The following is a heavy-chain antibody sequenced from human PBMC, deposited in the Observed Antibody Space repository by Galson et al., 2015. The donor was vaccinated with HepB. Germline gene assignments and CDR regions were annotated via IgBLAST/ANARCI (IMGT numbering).Heavy chain of an antibody. CDR2: IIPMFRTA. CDR3: ARAVNGTAPYYYYRMDV. D-gene: IGHD1-20*01. J-gene: IGHJ6*02. V-gene: IGHV1-69*13. Sequence: SVKVSCKASGGTFSSDAISWVRQAPGQGLEWVGGIIPMFRTANYAQRFQGRVTIIADESTTTAYMEVSSLRSEDTAVYYCARAVNGTAPYYYYRMDVWGQGTTVTVSS. CDR1: GGTFSSDA.